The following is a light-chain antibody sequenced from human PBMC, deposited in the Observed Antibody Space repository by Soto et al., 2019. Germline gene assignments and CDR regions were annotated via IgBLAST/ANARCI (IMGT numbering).Light chain of an antibody. CDR3: SSYTTSNTRQIV. J-gene: IGLJ1*01. V-gene: IGLV2-14*03. Sequence: VLTQPASMSVSPGQSITISCTGTSSDVGGYNYVSWYQHHPGKAPKLMIYDVSNRPSGVSNRFSGSKSGNTASLTISGLQPEDEADYYCSSYTTSNTRQIVFGTGTKVTVL. CDR2: DVS. CDR1: SSDVGGYNY.